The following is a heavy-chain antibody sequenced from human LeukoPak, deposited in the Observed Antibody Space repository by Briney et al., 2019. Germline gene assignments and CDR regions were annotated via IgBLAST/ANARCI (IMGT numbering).Heavy chain of an antibody. CDR3: AKEEQVGAFDY. CDR2: ISYDGSNK. D-gene: IGHD1-26*01. J-gene: IGHJ4*02. Sequence: PGGSLRLSCAASGFTFSSYGMHWVRQAPGKGLEWVAVISYDGSNKYYADSVKGRFTISRDNSKNTLYLQMNSLRAGDTAVYYCAKEEQVGAFDYWGQGTLVTVSS. V-gene: IGHV3-30*18. CDR1: GFTFSSYG.